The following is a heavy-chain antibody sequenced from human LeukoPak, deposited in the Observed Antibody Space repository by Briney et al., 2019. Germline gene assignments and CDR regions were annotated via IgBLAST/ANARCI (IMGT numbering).Heavy chain of an antibody. V-gene: IGHV3-30*02. CDR2: IRYDGSNK. J-gene: IGHJ3*02. CDR1: GFTFSSYG. Sequence: GGSLRLSCAASGFTFSSYGMHGVRQAPGKGLEWVAFIRYDGSNKYYADSVKGRFTISRDNSKNTLYLQMNSLRAEDTAVYYCAKGGLTAMAPKGAFDIWGQGTMVTVSS. D-gene: IGHD5-18*01. CDR3: AKGGLTAMAPKGAFDI.